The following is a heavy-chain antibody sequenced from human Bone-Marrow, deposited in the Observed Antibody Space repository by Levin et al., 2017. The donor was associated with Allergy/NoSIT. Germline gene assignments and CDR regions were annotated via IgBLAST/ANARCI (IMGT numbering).Heavy chain of an antibody. V-gene: IGHV3-9*01. CDR3: AKGLNWGSPNTFDD. CDR2: INWNRGII. J-gene: IGHJ4*02. Sequence: GGSLRLSCAASGFTFDDFAMHWVRQVPGKGLEWVSGINWNRGIIGYADSVKDRFTISRDNARNSLFLQMHSLGPEDTALYYCAKGLNWGSPNTFDDWGQGTLVTVSS. CDR1: GFTFDDFA. D-gene: IGHD7-27*01.